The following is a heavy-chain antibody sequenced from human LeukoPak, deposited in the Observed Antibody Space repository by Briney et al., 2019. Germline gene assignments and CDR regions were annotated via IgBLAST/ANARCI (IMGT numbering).Heavy chain of an antibody. CDR1: GFTFSSYA. Sequence: GGSLRLSCAASGFTFSSYAMHWVRQAPGKGLEWVADISYDGGNKYYADSVKGRFTISRDNSKNTLYLQMNSLRAEDTAVYYCARDGGLGAAAGLDYWGQGTLVTVSS. J-gene: IGHJ4*02. CDR2: ISYDGGNK. CDR3: ARDGGLGAAAGLDY. V-gene: IGHV3-30-3*01. D-gene: IGHD6-13*01.